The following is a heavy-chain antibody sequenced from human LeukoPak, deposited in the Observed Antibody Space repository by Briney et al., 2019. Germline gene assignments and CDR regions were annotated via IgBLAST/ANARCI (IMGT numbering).Heavy chain of an antibody. CDR2: IYYSGST. J-gene: IGHJ4*02. CDR3: ARHVRSSSWYDY. D-gene: IGHD6-13*01. Sequence: PSETLSLTCTVSGGSISSYYWSWIRKPPGKGLEWIGYIYYSGSTNYNPSLKSRVTISVDTSKNQFSLKLSSVTAADTAVYYCARHVRSSSWYDYWGQGTLVTVSS. V-gene: IGHV4-59*08. CDR1: GGSISSYY.